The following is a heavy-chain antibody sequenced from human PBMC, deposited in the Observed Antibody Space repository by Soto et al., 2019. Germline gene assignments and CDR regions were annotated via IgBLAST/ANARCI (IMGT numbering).Heavy chain of an antibody. Sequence: SETPSLTCTVSGGSISSYYWSWIRQPPGKGLEWIGYIYYSGSTNYNPSLKSRVTISVDTSKNQFSLKLSSVTAADTAVYYCASTPGYCSGGSCSAGAFDIWGQGTMVTVSS. CDR3: ASTPGYCSGGSCSAGAFDI. V-gene: IGHV4-59*01. CDR2: IYYSGST. CDR1: GGSISSYY. J-gene: IGHJ3*02. D-gene: IGHD2-15*01.